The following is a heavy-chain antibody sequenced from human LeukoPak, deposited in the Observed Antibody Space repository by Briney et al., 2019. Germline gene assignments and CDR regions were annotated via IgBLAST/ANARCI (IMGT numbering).Heavy chain of an antibody. D-gene: IGHD6-19*01. Sequence: ASVKVSCKASGYTFTNHAMHWVRQAPGQRLEWMGWINAGNGNTKYSQKFQGRVTITRDTSASTAYMELSSLRSEDTAVYYCARDRRGAVAGEFDYWGQGTLVTVSS. V-gene: IGHV1-3*01. CDR2: INAGNGNT. J-gene: IGHJ4*02. CDR3: ARDRRGAVAGEFDY. CDR1: GYTFTNHA.